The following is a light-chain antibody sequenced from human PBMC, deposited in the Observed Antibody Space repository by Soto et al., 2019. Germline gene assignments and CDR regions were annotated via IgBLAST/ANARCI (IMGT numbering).Light chain of an antibody. CDR2: AAS. J-gene: IGKJ1*01. CDR1: QGISNY. V-gene: IGKV1-27*01. CDR3: QKYNSAPWT. Sequence: DIQMTQSPSSLSTSVGDRVTITCRASQGISNYLAWYQQKPGKVPKLLICAASTLQSGVPSRFSGSGSGTDFTLTISSLQPEDVATYYCQKYNSAPWTFCQGTKVEIK.